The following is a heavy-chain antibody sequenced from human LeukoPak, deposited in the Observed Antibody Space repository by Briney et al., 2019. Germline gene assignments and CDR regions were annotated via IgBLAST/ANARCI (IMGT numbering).Heavy chain of an antibody. CDR2: ISRVSTYI. CDR3: AREGGDGDYYYYMDV. Sequence: GGFLGLSCSASGFTFTDYSMSWVRQAPGKGLEWVSIISRVSTYIYYADSVKGRFTVSRDNAKSSLYLQMTSLRAEDTAVYFCAREGGDGDYYYYMDVWGKGTTVTVSS. J-gene: IGHJ6*03. D-gene: IGHD2-21*02. CDR1: GFTFTDYS. V-gene: IGHV3-21*01.